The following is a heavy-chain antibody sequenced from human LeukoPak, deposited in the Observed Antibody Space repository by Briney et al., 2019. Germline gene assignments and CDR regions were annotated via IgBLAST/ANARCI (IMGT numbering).Heavy chain of an antibody. J-gene: IGHJ4*02. CDR2: ISNNGGYT. CDR3: AKRLGYCSDGSCYFPY. Sequence: GGSLRLSCAASGFTFSSSAMSWVRQAPGKGLEWVSAISNNGGYTYYADSVQGRFTISRDNSMGTLCLQMNSLRAEDTAVYYCAKRLGYCSDGSCYFPYWGQGTLVTVSS. CDR1: GFTFSSSA. V-gene: IGHV3-23*01. D-gene: IGHD2-15*01.